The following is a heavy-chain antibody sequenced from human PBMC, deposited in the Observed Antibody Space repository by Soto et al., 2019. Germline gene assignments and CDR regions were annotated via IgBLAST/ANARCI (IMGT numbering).Heavy chain of an antibody. CDR3: ARGSVNPYYFDY. J-gene: IGHJ4*02. CDR2: IIPIFGTA. CDR1: GVTFSSYA. Sequence: SVKVSCKASGVTFSSYAISWVRQAPGQGLEWMGGIIPIFGTANYAQKFQGRVTITADKSTSTAYMELSSLRSEDTAVYYCARGSVNPYYFDYWGQGTLVTVSS. V-gene: IGHV1-69*06.